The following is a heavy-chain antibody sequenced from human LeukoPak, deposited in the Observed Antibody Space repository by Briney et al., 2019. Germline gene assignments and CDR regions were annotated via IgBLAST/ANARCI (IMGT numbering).Heavy chain of an antibody. Sequence: PGGPLRLSCAASGFTFSSYAMSWVRQAPGKGLEWVSAISGSGGSTYYADSVKGRFTISRDNSKNTLYLQMNSLRAEDTAVYYCAKDEYCSGGSCYPEYFQHWGQGTLVTVSS. CDR1: GFTFSSYA. V-gene: IGHV3-23*01. J-gene: IGHJ1*01. D-gene: IGHD2-15*01. CDR3: AKDEYCSGGSCYPEYFQH. CDR2: ISGSGGST.